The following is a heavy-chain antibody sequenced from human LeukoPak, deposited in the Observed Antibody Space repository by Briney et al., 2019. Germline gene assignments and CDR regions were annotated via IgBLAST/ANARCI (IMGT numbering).Heavy chain of an antibody. CDR2: IIPIFGTA. J-gene: IGHJ4*02. V-gene: IGHV1-69*01. Sequence: GSSVKVSCKASGGTFGSYAIRWVRQAPGQGLEWMGGIIPIFGTANYAQKFQGRVTITAGESTSTAYMELSSLRSEDTAAYYCARDVYSSGWRYYFDYWGQGTLVTVSS. D-gene: IGHD6-19*01. CDR1: GGTFGSYA. CDR3: ARDVYSSGWRYYFDY.